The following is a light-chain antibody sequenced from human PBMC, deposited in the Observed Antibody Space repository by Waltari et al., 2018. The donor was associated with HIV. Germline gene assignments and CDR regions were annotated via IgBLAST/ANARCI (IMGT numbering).Light chain of an antibody. J-gene: IGLJ2*01. Sequence: SYELTQPLSLSVAPGQTARLTCGGNNIGHKNIHWYQQKPGQAPVVVIYRDSHRPSGIPERFSGSNSGNTATLTISGTQAMDEAHYYCQAWDSGYVVFGGGTKLTVL. V-gene: IGLV3-9*01. CDR2: RDS. CDR1: NIGHKN. CDR3: QAWDSGYVV.